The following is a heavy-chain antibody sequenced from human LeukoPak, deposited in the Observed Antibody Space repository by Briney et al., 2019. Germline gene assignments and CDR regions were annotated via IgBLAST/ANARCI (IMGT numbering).Heavy chain of an antibody. CDR3: ARGVNYHGSGSYLRDWFDP. V-gene: IGHV3-21*05. J-gene: IGHJ5*02. Sequence: GGSLRLSCAASGFTFSNYNMNWVRQAPGKGLEWVSYISLSSTSIYYADSVKGRFTISRDNAKNSLFLQVNSLRAEDTAVYYCARGVNYHGSGSYLRDWFDPWGQGTLVTVSS. D-gene: IGHD3-10*01. CDR1: GFTFSNYN. CDR2: ISLSSTSI.